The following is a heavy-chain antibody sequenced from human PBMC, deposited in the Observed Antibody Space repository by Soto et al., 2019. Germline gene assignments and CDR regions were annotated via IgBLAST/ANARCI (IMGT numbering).Heavy chain of an antibody. D-gene: IGHD4-4*01. Sequence: SQTLSLTCAISGDSVSNNSAAWNWIRQSPSRGLEWLGRTYYRSKWYNDYAVSVKSRITINPDTSKNQFSLQLNSVTPEDTAVYYCARDRYYSNYYYYGMDVWGQGTTVTVSS. J-gene: IGHJ6*02. V-gene: IGHV6-1*01. CDR3: ARDRYYSNYYYYGMDV. CDR2: TYYRSKWYN. CDR1: GDSVSNNSAA.